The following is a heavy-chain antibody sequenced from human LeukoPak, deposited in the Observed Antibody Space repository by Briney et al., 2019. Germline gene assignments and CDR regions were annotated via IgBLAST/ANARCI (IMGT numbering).Heavy chain of an antibody. J-gene: IGHJ5*02. CDR2: ISYDGSNK. V-gene: IGHV3-30-3*01. CDR1: GYTFTGYY. D-gene: IGHD3-10*01. CDR3: ARGITMVRGVLVLNWFDP. Sequence: SCKASGYTFTGYYMHWVRQAPGKGLEWVAVISYDGSNKYYADSVKGRFTISRDNSKNTLYLQMNSLRAEDTAVYYCARGITMVRGVLVLNWFDPWGQGTLVTVSS.